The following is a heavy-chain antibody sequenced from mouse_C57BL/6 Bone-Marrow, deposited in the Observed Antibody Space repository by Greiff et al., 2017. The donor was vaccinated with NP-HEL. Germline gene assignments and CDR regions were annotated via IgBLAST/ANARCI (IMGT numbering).Heavy chain of an antibody. CDR2: IYPGGGYT. V-gene: IGHV1-63*01. CDR1: GYTFTNYW. J-gene: IGHJ2*01. D-gene: IGHD3-1*01. CDR3: ARGATLDY. Sequence: QVQLQQSGAELVRPGTSVKMSCKASGYTFTNYWLGWAKQRPGHGLEWIGDIYPGGGYTNYNEKFKGKATLTADKSSSTAYMQVSSLTSEDSAIYYCARGATLDYWGQGTTLTVSS.